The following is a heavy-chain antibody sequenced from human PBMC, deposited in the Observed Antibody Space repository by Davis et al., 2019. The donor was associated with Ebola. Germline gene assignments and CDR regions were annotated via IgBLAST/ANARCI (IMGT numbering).Heavy chain of an antibody. Sequence: PGGSLRLSCKGSGYSFSRYWIGWVRQMPGKGLEWMGIIYPGDSDTRNSPSFQGRVTISADKSISTAYLQWGSLKASDTAMYYCARHDHRRHFDFWGQGTLVTVSS. V-gene: IGHV5-51*01. CDR3: ARHDHRRHFDF. CDR1: GYSFSRYW. J-gene: IGHJ4*02. CDR2: IYPGDSDT.